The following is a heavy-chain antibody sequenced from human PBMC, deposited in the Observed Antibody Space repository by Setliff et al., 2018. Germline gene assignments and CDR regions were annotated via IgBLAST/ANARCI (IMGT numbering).Heavy chain of an antibody. CDR3: ARATLTIFGVVTPFDY. CDR1: GFTFSSYS. CDR2: ISSSSSTI. D-gene: IGHD3-3*01. Sequence: GGSLRLSCAASGFTFSSYSTNWVRQAPGKGLEWVSYISSSSSTIYYADSVKGRFTISRDNAKNSLYLQMNSLRAEDTAVYYCARATLTIFGVVTPFDYWGQGTQVTVSS. J-gene: IGHJ4*02. V-gene: IGHV3-48*01.